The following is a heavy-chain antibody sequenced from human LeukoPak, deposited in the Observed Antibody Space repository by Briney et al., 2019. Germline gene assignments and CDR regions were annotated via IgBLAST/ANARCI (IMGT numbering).Heavy chain of an antibody. V-gene: IGHV3-23*01. CDR2: ISGSGGST. CDR1: GFTFSSYA. CDR3: AKTFRWFQSLYY. D-gene: IGHD4-23*01. Sequence: GGSLRLSCAASGFTFSSYAMSWVRQAPGKGLGWVSAISGSGGSTYYADSVKGRFTISRDNSKNTLYLQMNSLRAEDTAVYYCAKTFRWFQSLYYWGQGTLVTVSS. J-gene: IGHJ4*02.